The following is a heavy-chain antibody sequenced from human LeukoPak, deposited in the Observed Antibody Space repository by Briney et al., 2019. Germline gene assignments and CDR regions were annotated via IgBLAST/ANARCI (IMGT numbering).Heavy chain of an antibody. CDR1: SGSISSSSYY. Sequence: SETLSLTCTVSSGSISSSSYYWGWIRQPPGKGLEWIGSIYYSGSTYYNPSLKSRVTISVDTSKNQFSLKLSSVTAADTAVYYCAKSKGGLLPPDYWGQGTLVTVSS. J-gene: IGHJ4*02. V-gene: IGHV4-39*07. CDR2: IYYSGST. D-gene: IGHD1-26*01. CDR3: AKSKGGLLPPDY.